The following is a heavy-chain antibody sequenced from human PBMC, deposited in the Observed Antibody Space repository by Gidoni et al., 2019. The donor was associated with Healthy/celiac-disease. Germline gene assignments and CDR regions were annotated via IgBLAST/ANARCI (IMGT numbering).Heavy chain of an antibody. CDR1: GFTLGDYA. D-gene: IGHD3-3*01. V-gene: IGHV3-49*03. CDR2: IRSKAYGGTT. J-gene: IGHJ4*02. CDR3: TRVGFWSGYLD. Sequence: EVQLVESGGGLVQPERSLSLPCTTSGFTLGDYAMSWFRQAPGKGLEWVVFIRSKAYGGTTEYAASVKGRFTISRDDSKSIAYLQMNSLKTEDTAVYYCTRVGFWSGYLDWGQGTLVTVSS.